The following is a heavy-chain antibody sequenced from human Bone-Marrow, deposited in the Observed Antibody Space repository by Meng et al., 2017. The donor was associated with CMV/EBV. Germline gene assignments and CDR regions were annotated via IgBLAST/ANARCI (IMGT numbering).Heavy chain of an antibody. CDR1: GFTFSNAW. J-gene: IGHJ4*02. Sequence: GESLKISCAASGFTFSNAWMSWVRQAPGKGLEWAGRIISKTDGGTTDYAAPVKGRFTISRDDSKNTLYLQMNSLKTEDTAVYYCTTVGPPRYSGSYFDCWGQGTPVTVSS. D-gene: IGHD1-26*01. CDR3: TTVGPPRYSGSYFDC. V-gene: IGHV3-15*01. CDR2: IISKTDGGTT.